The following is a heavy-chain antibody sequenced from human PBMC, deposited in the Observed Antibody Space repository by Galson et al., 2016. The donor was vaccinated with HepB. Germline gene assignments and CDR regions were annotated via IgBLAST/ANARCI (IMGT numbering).Heavy chain of an antibody. Sequence: SLRLSCAASGLTFSNYAMSWVRQAPGKGLEWVSTINGSGTSTHYADSVKGRFSISRDNSKNTLYLQVNSLRAEDTAVYYCAKGYTGYDYGDGFDIWGQGTMVTVSS. CDR1: GLTFSNYA. J-gene: IGHJ3*02. V-gene: IGHV3-23*01. CDR3: AKGYTGYDYGDGFDI. CDR2: INGSGTST. D-gene: IGHD5-12*01.